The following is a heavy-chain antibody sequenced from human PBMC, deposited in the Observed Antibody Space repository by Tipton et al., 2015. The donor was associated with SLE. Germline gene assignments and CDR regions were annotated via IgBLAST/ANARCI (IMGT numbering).Heavy chain of an antibody. Sequence: TLSLTCTVSGGSISSGSYYWGWIRQPPGKGLEWIGSIYYSGSTYYNPSLKSRVTISVDTSKNQFSLKLSSVTAADTAVYYCARDLNGDFDYWGQGTLVTVSS. D-gene: IGHD4-17*01. CDR1: GGSISSGSYY. J-gene: IGHJ4*02. V-gene: IGHV4-39*07. CDR2: IYYSGST. CDR3: ARDLNGDFDY.